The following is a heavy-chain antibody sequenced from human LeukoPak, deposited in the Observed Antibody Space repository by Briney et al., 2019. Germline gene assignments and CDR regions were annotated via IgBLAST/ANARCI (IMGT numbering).Heavy chain of an antibody. V-gene: IGHV3-13*04. D-gene: IGHD2-21*02. CDR2: FIPAGDR. J-gene: IGHJ4*02. CDR3: ARGFVLGAAKNYFDY. Sequence: GGSLRLSCAASGFTFSSHDMHWVRQAAGKGLEWVSGFIPAGDRYYAESVKGRFTISRDNSKNTLSLQMNSLRAEDTALYYCARGFVLGAAKNYFDYWGQGALVTVSS. CDR1: GFTFSSHD.